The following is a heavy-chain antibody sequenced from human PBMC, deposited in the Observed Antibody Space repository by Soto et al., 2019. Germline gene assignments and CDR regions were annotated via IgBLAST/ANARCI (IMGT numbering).Heavy chain of an antibody. CDR2: ISSSGTSA. Sequence: QVQLEESGGGLVKPGGSLRLSCAASGFTFSAVYMIWIRQAPNKGLEYISYISSSGTSANYADSVKGRFTISRDNAKNALYLQMSSLTAEDTAVYYCARDRGAVTGQYFDYWGQGALVTVSS. D-gene: IGHD6-19*01. V-gene: IGHV3-11*05. J-gene: IGHJ4*02. CDR1: GFTFSAVY. CDR3: ARDRGAVTGQYFDY.